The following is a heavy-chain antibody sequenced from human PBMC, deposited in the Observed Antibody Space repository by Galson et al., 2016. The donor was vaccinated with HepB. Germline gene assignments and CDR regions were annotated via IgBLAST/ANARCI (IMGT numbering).Heavy chain of an antibody. V-gene: IGHV1-46*01. J-gene: IGHJ4*02. CDR1: GYPFSNYY. CDR2: INPSGGAT. CDR3: ARDREQQPAN. Sequence: SVKVSCKASGYPFSNYYMHWVRQAPGQGLEWMGIINPSGGATRYAHKFQDRVTMTRDTSTSTVYLELSTLRSDDSAVYFCARDREQQPANWGQGTLVTVSS. D-gene: IGHD6-13*01.